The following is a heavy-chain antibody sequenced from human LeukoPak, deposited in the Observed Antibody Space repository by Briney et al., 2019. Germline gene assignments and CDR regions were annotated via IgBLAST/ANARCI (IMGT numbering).Heavy chain of an antibody. CDR3: SRDVVGAEDY. V-gene: IGHV3-74*01. CDR1: GLTCRSNS. J-gene: IGHJ4*02. Sequence: WGALRLASAASGLTCRSNSMNWVRQEPGKGLVWVARINPAGSVTNHADSVRGRFTISRDTATNTLYLEMNSLRAEDTAVYYCSRDVVGAEDYWGQGTLVTVSS. CDR2: INPAGSVT.